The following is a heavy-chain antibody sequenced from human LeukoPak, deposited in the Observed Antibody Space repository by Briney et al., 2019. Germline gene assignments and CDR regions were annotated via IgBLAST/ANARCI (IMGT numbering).Heavy chain of an antibody. V-gene: IGHV1-24*01. Sequence: ASVKVSCKLSVSTRTEFSIHWVRQAHGKGLEWLGGLDPEVGETILSQKFQDRVALTADTSTSTAYMDMSRLRSEDTAVYFCVRGRTGSIATAGRYWGRGTLVTVSS. D-gene: IGHD6-6*01. CDR2: LDPEVGET. CDR1: VSTRTEFS. CDR3: VRGRTGSIATAGRY. J-gene: IGHJ4*02.